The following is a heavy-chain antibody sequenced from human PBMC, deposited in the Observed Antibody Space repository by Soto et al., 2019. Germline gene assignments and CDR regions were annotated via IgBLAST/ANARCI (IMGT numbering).Heavy chain of an antibody. V-gene: IGHV3-23*01. CDR2: ISGSGGST. CDR1: GFTFSSYA. J-gene: IGHJ4*02. Sequence: PGGSLRLSCAASGFTFSSYAMSWVRQAPGKGLEWVSAISGSGGSTYYADSVKGRFTISRDNSKNTLYLQMNSLRAEDTAVYYCAKDKVSRDSSSWYYFDYWGQGTLVTVSS. D-gene: IGHD6-13*01. CDR3: AKDKVSRDSSSWYYFDY.